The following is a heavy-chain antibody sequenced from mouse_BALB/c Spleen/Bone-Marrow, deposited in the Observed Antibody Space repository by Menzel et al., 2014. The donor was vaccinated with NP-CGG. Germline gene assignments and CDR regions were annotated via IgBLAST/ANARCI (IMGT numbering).Heavy chain of an antibody. D-gene: IGHD2-1*01. V-gene: IGHV5-6-4*01. CDR1: GFTFSSYT. CDR3: RRDGKGNYDYAMDY. J-gene: IGHJ4*01. Sequence: EVKLVESGGGLVKPGGSLKLSCAASGFTFSSYTMSWVRQTPEKRLEWVATISSGGSYTYYPDSVKGRFTISRDNAKNTLYLQMSSLKSEDTAMYYCRRDGKGNYDYAMDYWGQGTSVTVSS. CDR2: ISSGGSYT.